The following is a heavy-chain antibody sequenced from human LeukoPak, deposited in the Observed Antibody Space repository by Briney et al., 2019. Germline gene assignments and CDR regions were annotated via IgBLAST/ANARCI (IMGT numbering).Heavy chain of an antibody. D-gene: IGHD3-3*01. J-gene: IGHJ6*03. CDR3: ARSPVGTVLGGVVILYYYYMDV. V-gene: IGHV3-48*01. CDR1: GFTFSSYS. CDR2: ISSSSTI. Sequence: GGSLRLSCAASGFTFSSYSMNWVRQAPGKGLEWVSYISSSSTIYYADSVKGRFTISRDNAKNSLYLQMNSLRAEDTAVYYCARSPVGTVLGGVVILYYYYMDVWGKGTTVTVSS.